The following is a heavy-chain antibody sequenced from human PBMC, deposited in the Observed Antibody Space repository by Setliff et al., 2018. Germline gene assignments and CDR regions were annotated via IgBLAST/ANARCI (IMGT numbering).Heavy chain of an antibody. V-gene: IGHV4-31*03. J-gene: IGHJ3*02. CDR2: IYYSGST. CDR3: AGFSMVIAIRNAFDI. D-gene: IGHD2-21*01. CDR1: GGSISSGGYY. Sequence: SETLSLTCTVSGGSISSGGYYWSWVRQHPGKGLEWIGYIYYSGSTYYNPSLRSRVTISVDTSKNQFSLKLSSVTAADTAVDYCAGFSMVIAIRNAFDIWGQGTMVTVSS.